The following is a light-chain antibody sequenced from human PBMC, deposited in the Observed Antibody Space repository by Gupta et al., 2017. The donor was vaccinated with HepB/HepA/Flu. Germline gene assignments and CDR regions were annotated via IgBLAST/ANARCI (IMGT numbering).Light chain of an antibody. CDR2: GSS. V-gene: IGKV3-20*01. Sequence: ETVLTQSPGTLSLSPGERAILSCRASQSVSSSFLAWYQQKPGQAPRLLIFGSSSRATGIPDRFSGSGSATDFTLTISRLEPEDFGVYYCHHYGHSPPRFTFGGGTKIEIK. J-gene: IGKJ4*01. CDR1: QSVSSSF. CDR3: HHYGHSPPRFT.